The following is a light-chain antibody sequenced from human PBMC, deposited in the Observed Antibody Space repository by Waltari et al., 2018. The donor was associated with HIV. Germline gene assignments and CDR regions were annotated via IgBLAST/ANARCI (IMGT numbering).Light chain of an antibody. CDR3: QQYGSSPLT. CDR2: GAS. CDR1: PSASSSY. J-gene: IGKJ4*01. Sequence: IVLTHSPGTLSLSPGERPTLSCRASPSASSSYLAWYQQKPGQAPRLLIYGASSRATGIPDRFSGSGSGTDFTLTISRLEPEDFAVYYCQQYGSSPLTFGGGTKVEIK. V-gene: IGKV3-20*01.